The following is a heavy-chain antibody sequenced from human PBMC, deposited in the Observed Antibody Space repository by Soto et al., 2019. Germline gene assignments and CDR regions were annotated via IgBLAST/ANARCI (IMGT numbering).Heavy chain of an antibody. D-gene: IGHD3-22*01. CDR2: ISSSGYTI. Sequence: QVQLVESGGGLVKTSESLTIACAASGFTFSDYYMSWVRQAPGKGLEWVSYISSSGYTIYYADSVKGRFTISRDNAKNSVYLQMNSLRAEDTALYFCAKMSSENYYDPVFSWGQGTLVTVSS. CDR3: AKMSSENYYDPVFS. J-gene: IGHJ4*02. V-gene: IGHV3-11*01. CDR1: GFTFSDYY.